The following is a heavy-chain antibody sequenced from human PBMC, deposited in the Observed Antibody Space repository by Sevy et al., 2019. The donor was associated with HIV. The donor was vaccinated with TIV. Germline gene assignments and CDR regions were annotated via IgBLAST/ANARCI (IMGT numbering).Heavy chain of an antibody. CDR2: IYHGGST. J-gene: IGHJ6*02. CDR1: GGSISSSNW. Sequence: SETLSLTCAVSGGSISSSNWWSWVRQPPGKGLEWIGEIYHGGSTNYNPSLKGRVTISVDKSKNQFSLKLSSVTAADTAVYYCARDSNYPDYYYYGMDVWGQGTTVTVSS. D-gene: IGHD4-4*01. CDR3: ARDSNYPDYYYYGMDV. V-gene: IGHV4-4*02.